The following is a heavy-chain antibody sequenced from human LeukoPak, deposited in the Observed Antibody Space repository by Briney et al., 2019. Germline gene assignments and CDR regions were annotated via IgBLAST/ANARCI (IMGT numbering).Heavy chain of an antibody. Sequence: GGSPRLSCAASGFTFSSYSMNWVRQAPGKGLEWVSGIGSNSVPTVYADSVKGRFTISRDNSKSMLYLQMDSLRVEDTAVYYCAKHCSGYCNAASEKRFDPWGQGILVTVSS. CDR2: IGSNSVPT. CDR1: GFTFSSYS. D-gene: IGHD2-2*03. J-gene: IGHJ5*02. V-gene: IGHV3-23*01. CDR3: AKHCSGYCNAASEKRFDP.